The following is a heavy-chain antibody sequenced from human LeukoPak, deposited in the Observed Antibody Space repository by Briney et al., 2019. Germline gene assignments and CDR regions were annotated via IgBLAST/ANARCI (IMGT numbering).Heavy chain of an antibody. Sequence: PTETLSLTCTVSGGSISSSSYYWGWIRQPPGKGLEWIGRIYYSGSTYYNPSLKSRVTISVDTSKNQFSLKLSSVTAADPAVYYCARSGLWFGELPHPYYYYGMDVWGQGTTVTVSS. V-gene: IGHV4-39*01. CDR2: IYYSGST. D-gene: IGHD3-10*01. CDR1: GGSISSSSYY. CDR3: ARSGLWFGELPHPYYYYGMDV. J-gene: IGHJ6*02.